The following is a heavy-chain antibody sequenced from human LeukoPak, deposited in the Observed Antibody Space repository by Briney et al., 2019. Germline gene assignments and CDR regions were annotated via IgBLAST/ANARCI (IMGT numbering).Heavy chain of an antibody. Sequence: KPSETLSLTCTVPGGSISSYYWSWIRQPPGKGLEWIGYIYYSGSTNYNPSLKSRVTISVDTSKNQFSLKLSSVTAADTAVYYCARGSTVYYYYYYMDVWGKGTTVTVSS. J-gene: IGHJ6*03. V-gene: IGHV4-59*01. CDR1: GGSISSYY. CDR2: IYYSGST. CDR3: ARGSTVYYYYYYMDV. D-gene: IGHD4-11*01.